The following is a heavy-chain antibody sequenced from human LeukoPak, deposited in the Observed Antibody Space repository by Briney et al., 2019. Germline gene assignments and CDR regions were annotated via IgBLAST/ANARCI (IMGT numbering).Heavy chain of an antibody. V-gene: IGHV3-21*01. CDR3: ARGQITMIVVVDAFDI. J-gene: IGHJ3*02. CDR1: GFTFSSYS. Sequence: KAGGSLRLSCAASGFTFSSYSMNWVRQAPGKGLEWVSSISSSSSYIYYADSLKGRFTISRDNAKNSLYLQMNSLRAEDTAVYYCARGQITMIVVVDAFDIWGQGTMVTVSS. D-gene: IGHD3-22*01. CDR2: ISSSSSYI.